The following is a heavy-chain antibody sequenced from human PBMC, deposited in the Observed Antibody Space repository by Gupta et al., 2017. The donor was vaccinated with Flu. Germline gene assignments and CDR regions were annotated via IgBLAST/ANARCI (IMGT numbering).Heavy chain of an antibody. Sequence: RQIPGKGLEWLATLKQDGSDQYYVDSVKGRFTISRDSAKNSLYLQMNGLRVEDTAVYYCARGSHDSKYRCFETWGQGTRVTVSS. CDR2: LKQDGSDQ. D-gene: IGHD4-4*01. V-gene: IGHV3-7*01. J-gene: IGHJ5*02. CDR3: ARGSHDSKYRCFET.